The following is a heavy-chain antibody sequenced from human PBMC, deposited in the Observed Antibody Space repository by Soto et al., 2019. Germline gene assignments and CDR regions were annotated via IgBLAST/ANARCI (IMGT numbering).Heavy chain of an antibody. Sequence: QVQLVQSGAEVKKPGASVKVSCKASGYTFTSYAISWVRQAPGQGLEWMGWISAYNGNTNYAQNLQGRVTMTTDTSTSKASMELRSVRSDDTAVYYCARPRYNSGWYEAFDIWGQGTMVTVSS. D-gene: IGHD6-19*01. CDR2: ISAYNGNT. CDR3: ARPRYNSGWYEAFDI. V-gene: IGHV1-18*01. J-gene: IGHJ3*02. CDR1: GYTFTSYA.